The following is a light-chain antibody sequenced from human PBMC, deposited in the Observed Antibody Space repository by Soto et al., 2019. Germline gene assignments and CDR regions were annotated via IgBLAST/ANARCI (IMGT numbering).Light chain of an antibody. V-gene: IGKV3-15*01. Sequence: ETVKTQSPATLSVSPGERATLSCRASQSVSNNLEWYQQKPRQAPRRLIYAASTRTTSIPSRMSGSRSGTKDTHTISSLQFEDYAVFFCQQYNGWTPVTFGQGTRLEIK. CDR3: QQYNGWTPVT. CDR2: AAS. CDR1: QSVSNN. J-gene: IGKJ5*01.